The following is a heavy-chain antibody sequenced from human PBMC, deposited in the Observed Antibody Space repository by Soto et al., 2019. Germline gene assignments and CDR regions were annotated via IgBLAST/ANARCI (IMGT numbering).Heavy chain of an antibody. D-gene: IGHD2-2*01. CDR2: INPSGGST. J-gene: IGHJ4*02. Sequence: ASVKVSCKASGYTFTAYFMHWARQAPGQGLEWIGIINPSGGSTNYAQKFQGRVAMTWDTSTSTVYMDLSSLRSDDTAVYFCARAPFSTSSFFFDSWGRGTLVTVSS. CDR1: GYTFTAYF. V-gene: IGHV1-46*01. CDR3: ARAPFSTSSFFFDS.